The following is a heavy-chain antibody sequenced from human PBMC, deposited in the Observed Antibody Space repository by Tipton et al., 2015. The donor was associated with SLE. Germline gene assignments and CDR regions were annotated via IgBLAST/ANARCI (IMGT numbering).Heavy chain of an antibody. D-gene: IGHD6-13*01. CDR2: ISSSSSTI. CDR3: AAGMSPGAFYYYGMDV. Sequence: GSLRLSCAASGFTFSSYSMNWVRQAPGKGLEWVSYISSSSSTIYYADSVKGRFTISRDNAKNSLYLQMNSLRAEDTAVYYCAAGMSPGAFYYYGMDVWGQGTTVTVSS. V-gene: IGHV3-48*01. J-gene: IGHJ6*02. CDR1: GFTFSSYS.